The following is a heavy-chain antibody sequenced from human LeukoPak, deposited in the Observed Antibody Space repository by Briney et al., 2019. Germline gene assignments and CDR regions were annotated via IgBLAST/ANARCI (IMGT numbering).Heavy chain of an antibody. D-gene: IGHD1-26*01. CDR1: GYTFTSYG. Sequence: ASVKVSCKASGYTFTSYGISWVRQAPGQGLEWMGWISAYNGNTNYAQKLQGRVTMTEDTSTDTAYMELSSLRSEDTAVYYCATLNRSGSYRNWFDPWGQGTLVTVSS. J-gene: IGHJ5*02. CDR2: ISAYNGNT. CDR3: ATLNRSGSYRNWFDP. V-gene: IGHV1-18*01.